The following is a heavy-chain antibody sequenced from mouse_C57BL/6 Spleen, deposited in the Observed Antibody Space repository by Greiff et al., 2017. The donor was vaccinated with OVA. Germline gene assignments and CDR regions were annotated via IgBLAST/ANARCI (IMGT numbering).Heavy chain of an antibody. CDR2: IDPSDSYT. Sequence: QVQLKQPGAELVMPGASVKLSCKASGYTFTSYWMHWVKQRPGQGLEWIGEIDPSDSYTNYNQKFKGKSTLTVDKSSSTAYMQRSSLTSADSAVYNCAIYVGYFLGWFAYCGEGGLV. D-gene: IGHD1-3*01. CDR3: AIYVGYFLGWFAY. J-gene: IGHJ3*01. V-gene: IGHV1-69*01. CDR1: GYTFTSYW.